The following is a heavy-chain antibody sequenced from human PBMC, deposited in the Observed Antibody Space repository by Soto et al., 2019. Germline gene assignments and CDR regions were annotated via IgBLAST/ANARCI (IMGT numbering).Heavy chain of an antibody. CDR1: GFTFSSYG. J-gene: IGHJ4*02. D-gene: IGHD2-21*02. V-gene: IGHV3-33*01. CDR2: IWYDGSNK. Sequence: QVQLVESGGGVVQPGRSLRLSCAASGFTFSSYGMHWVRQAPGKGLEWVAVIWYDGSNKYYADSVKGRFTISRDNSKNTLYLQMNSLRAEDTAVYYCASTEAPFDGGNSLTLAYWGQGTLVTVSS. CDR3: ASTEAPFDGGNSLTLAY.